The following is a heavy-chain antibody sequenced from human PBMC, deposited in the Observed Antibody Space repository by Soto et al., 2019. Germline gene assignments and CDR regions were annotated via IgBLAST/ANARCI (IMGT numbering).Heavy chain of an antibody. CDR3: ARLYYYDSSGAPHAFDI. V-gene: IGHV3-23*01. CDR1: GFPFSSYA. Sequence: GGSLRLSCAASGFPFSSYAMSWLRQAPGKGLEWVSGISCGGGSTSDADSVKGRFTISRDNSKNTLYLQMNSLRAEDTAVYYCARLYYYDSSGAPHAFDIWGQGTMVTVSS. CDR2: ISCGGGST. D-gene: IGHD3-22*01. J-gene: IGHJ3*02.